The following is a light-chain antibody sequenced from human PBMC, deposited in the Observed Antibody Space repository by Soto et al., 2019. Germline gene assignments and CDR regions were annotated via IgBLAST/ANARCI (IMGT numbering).Light chain of an antibody. J-gene: IGLJ2*01. CDR1: SSDVGSYNL. CDR2: EGS. V-gene: IGLV2-23*01. Sequence: QSALTQPASVSGSPGQSITISCTGTSSDVGSYNLFSWYQQHPAKAPKLMIYEGSKRPAGVSHHSSGSKSGNTASLTIWRLHAEDEADYYCCSYAGSSGHVVFGGGTKVTVL. CDR3: CSYAGSSGHVV.